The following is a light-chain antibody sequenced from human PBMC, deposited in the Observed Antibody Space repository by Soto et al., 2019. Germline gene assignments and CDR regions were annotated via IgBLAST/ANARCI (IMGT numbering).Light chain of an antibody. CDR2: GAS. CDR1: QSVSSSY. Sequence: EIVLTQSPGTLSLSPGERATLSCRASQSVSSSYLAWYQQKHGQAPRLLMYGASRRAVGIPDRFSGSGSGTDFTLTISRLEPEDFAVDYCQHYGNSPEYTFGLWTKLEIK. J-gene: IGKJ2*01. CDR3: QHYGNSPEYT. V-gene: IGKV3-20*01.